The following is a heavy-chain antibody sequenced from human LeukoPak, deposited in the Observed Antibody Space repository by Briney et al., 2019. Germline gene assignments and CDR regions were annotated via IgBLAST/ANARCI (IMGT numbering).Heavy chain of an antibody. CDR3: ARGRYCSGGSCYDYYYYYMDV. CDR1: GGSISSGGYY. D-gene: IGHD2-15*01. V-gene: IGHV4-31*03. CDR2: IYYSGST. J-gene: IGHJ6*03. Sequence: SETLSLTCTVSGGSISSGGYYWSWIRQHPWKGLEWIGYIYYSGSTYYNPSLKSRVTISVDTSKNQFSLKLSSVTAADTAVYYCARGRYCSGGSCYDYYYYYMDVWGKGTTVTVSS.